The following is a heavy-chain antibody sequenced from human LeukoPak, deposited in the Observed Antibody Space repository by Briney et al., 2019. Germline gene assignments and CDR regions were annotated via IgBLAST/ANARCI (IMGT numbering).Heavy chain of an antibody. CDR1: GGSISSGDYY. D-gene: IGHD5-24*01. CDR2: IYYSGST. CDR3: ASRRDGYNIDY. J-gene: IGHJ4*02. Sequence: PSETLSLTCTVSGGSISSGDYYWSWIRQPPGKGLEWIGYIYYSGSTYYNPSLKSRVTISVDTSKNQFSLKLSSVTAADTAVYYCASRRDGYNIDYWGQGTLVTVSS. V-gene: IGHV4-30-4*01.